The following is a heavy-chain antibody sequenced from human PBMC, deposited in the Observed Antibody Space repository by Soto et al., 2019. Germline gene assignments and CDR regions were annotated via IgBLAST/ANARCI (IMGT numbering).Heavy chain of an antibody. V-gene: IGHV3-30*18. CDR3: AKNPESHAWGLEGYFDY. CDR2: ISYDGSDK. D-gene: IGHD3-16*01. J-gene: IGHJ4*02. CDR1: GFTFSSYG. Sequence: QVQLVESGGGVVQPGRFLRLSCAASGFTFSSYGMHWVRQAPGKGLEWVAIISYDGSDKYYADSVKGRFTISRDNSKKTLYLQMNSPRGEDTAMYYCAKNPESHAWGLEGYFDYWGQGTLVTVSS.